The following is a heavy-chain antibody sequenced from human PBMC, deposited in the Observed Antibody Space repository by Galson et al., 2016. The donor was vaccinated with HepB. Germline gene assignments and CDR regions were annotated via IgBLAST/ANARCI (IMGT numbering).Heavy chain of an antibody. CDR1: GYTFSNYA. CDR3: ARDRSSGWSVYFDY. V-gene: IGHV1-3*01. Sequence: SVKVSCKASGYTFSNYAMHWVRQAPGQRLEWMGWINVGNGNIKYSQKFQGRVTITWDTSASTAYMILSSLRSEDTAVYYCARDRSSGWSVYFDYWGQGTLVTVSS. J-gene: IGHJ4*02. D-gene: IGHD6-13*01. CDR2: INVGNGNI.